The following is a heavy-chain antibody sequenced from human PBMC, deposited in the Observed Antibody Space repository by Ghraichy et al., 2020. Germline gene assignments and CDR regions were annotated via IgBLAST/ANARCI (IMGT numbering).Heavy chain of an antibody. CDR3: AKALGNWNPYYFDY. Sequence: GGSLRLSCEASGFTFSSYAMSWVRQAPGKGLEWVSVISGSGGSTYYADSVKGRFTISRDNSKNTLYLQMNSLRAEDTAVYYCAKALGNWNPYYFDYWGQGARVTVSS. CDR1: GFTFSSYA. D-gene: IGHD1-20*01. CDR2: ISGSGGST. V-gene: IGHV3-23*01. J-gene: IGHJ4*02.